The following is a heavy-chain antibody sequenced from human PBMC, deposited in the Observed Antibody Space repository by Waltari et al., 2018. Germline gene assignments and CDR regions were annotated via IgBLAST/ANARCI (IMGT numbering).Heavy chain of an antibody. D-gene: IGHD7-27*01. J-gene: IGHJ4*02. Sequence: QVQLVQSESELKKAGASVKISCKASGYFFFNYALNWVRQAPGQGLEWMGWINTSSARPTYAQDFTGRFFFSLDISVNTAYLLISDLRPGDTAVYYCARYADWGRRNFYFDLWGQGTVVAVSS. CDR3: ARYADWGRRNFYFDL. CDR2: INTSSARP. CDR1: GYFFFNYA. V-gene: IGHV7-4-1*02.